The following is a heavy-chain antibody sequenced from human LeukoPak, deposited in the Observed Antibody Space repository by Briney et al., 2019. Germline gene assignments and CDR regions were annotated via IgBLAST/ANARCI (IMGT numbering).Heavy chain of an antibody. CDR1: GYTFTTYG. Sequence: ASVKVSCKASGYTFTTYGIIWVRQAPGQGLEWMGWISAYNGNTNYAQKLQGRVTMTTDTSTTTAYMELRSLRSDDPAVYYCARGGSITTIRGVIITDAFDIWGQGTMVTVSS. CDR2: ISAYNGNT. D-gene: IGHD3-10*01. V-gene: IGHV1-18*01. J-gene: IGHJ3*02. CDR3: ARGGSITTIRGVIITDAFDI.